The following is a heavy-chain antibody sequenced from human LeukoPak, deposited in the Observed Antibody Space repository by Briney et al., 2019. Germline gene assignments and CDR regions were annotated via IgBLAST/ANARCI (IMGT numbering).Heavy chain of an antibody. CDR1: GGSISSYY. CDR2: IYPTGST. J-gene: IGHJ6*03. CDR3: ARVGWDCGGDCYHYYSMDV. V-gene: IGHV4-4*07. D-gene: IGHD2-21*02. Sequence: SETLSLTCSVSGGSISSYYWSWIRQSAGKGLEWIGRIYPTGSTNYNPSLKSRVTISGDKSKNQFSLKLSSVTAADTAVYYCARVGWDCGGDCYHYYSMDVWGKGTTVTVSS.